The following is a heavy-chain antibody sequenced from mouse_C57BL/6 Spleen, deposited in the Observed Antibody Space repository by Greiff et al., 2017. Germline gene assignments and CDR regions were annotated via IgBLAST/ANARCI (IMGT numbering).Heavy chain of an antibody. V-gene: IGHV3-6*01. D-gene: IGHD4-1*01. Sequence: EESGPGLVKPSQSLSLTCSVTGYSITSGYYWNWIRQFPGNKLEWMGYISYDGSNNYNPSLKNRISITRDTSKNQFFLKLNSVTTEDTATYYCARDGAGWDGSFDYWGQGTTLTVSS. J-gene: IGHJ2*01. CDR2: ISYDGSN. CDR3: ARDGAGWDGSFDY. CDR1: GYSITSGYY.